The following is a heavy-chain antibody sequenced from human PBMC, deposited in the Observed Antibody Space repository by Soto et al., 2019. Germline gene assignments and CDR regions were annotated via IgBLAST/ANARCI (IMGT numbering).Heavy chain of an antibody. CDR2: IWYDGSNK. Sequence: QVQLVESGGGVVQPGRSLRLSCAASGFTFSSYGMHWVRQAPGKGVEWVAVIWYDGSNKYYADSVKGRFTISRDNSKNTLYLQMNSLRAEDTAVYYCARDYYGSVSYSVYYYYGMDVWGQGITVTVSS. CDR3: ARDYYGSVSYSVYYYYGMDV. J-gene: IGHJ6*02. D-gene: IGHD3-10*01. V-gene: IGHV3-33*01. CDR1: GFTFSSYG.